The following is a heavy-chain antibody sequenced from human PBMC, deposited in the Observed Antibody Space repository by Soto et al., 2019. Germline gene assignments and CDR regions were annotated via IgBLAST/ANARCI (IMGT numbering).Heavy chain of an antibody. J-gene: IGHJ5*02. V-gene: IGHV4-59*01. CDR2: IYYSGST. CDR3: ARGATPGPQSNWFDP. D-gene: IGHD2-15*01. CDR1: GGSISSYY. Sequence: PSETLSLTCTVSGGSISSYYWSWIRQPPGKGLEWIGYIYYSGSTNYNPSLKSRVTISVDTSKNQFSLKLSSVTAADTAVYYCARGATPGPQSNWFDPWGQGTLVTVSS.